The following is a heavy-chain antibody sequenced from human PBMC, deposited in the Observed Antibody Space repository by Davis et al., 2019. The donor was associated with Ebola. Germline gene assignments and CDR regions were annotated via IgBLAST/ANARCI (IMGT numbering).Heavy chain of an antibody. J-gene: IGHJ5*02. Sequence: PSETLSLTCAVYGGSFSGYYWSWIRQPPGKGLEWIGEINHSGSTNYNPSLKSRVTISVDTSKNQFSLKLSSVTAADTAVYYCARPDGGPAAIRDNWFDPWGQGTLVTVSS. CDR2: INHSGST. V-gene: IGHV4-34*01. CDR3: ARPDGGPAAIRDNWFDP. D-gene: IGHD2-2*02. CDR1: GGSFSGYY.